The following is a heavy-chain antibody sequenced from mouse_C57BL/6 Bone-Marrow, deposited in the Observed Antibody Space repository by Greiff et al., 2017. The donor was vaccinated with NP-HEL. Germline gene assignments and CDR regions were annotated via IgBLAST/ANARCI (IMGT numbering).Heavy chain of an antibody. V-gene: IGHV1-7*01. Sequence: QVQLQQSGAELVRPGASVKLSCTASGFNIKDDYMHWVKQRPEQGLEWIGYINPSSGYTKYNQKFKDKATLTADKSSSTAYMQLSSLTYEDSAVYYCAIPNWYFDVWGTGTTVTVSS. CDR1: GFNIKDDY. J-gene: IGHJ1*03. CDR3: AIPNWYFDV. CDR2: INPSSGYT.